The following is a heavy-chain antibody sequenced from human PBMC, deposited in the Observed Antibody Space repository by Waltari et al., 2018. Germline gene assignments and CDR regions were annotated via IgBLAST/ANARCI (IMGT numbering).Heavy chain of an antibody. Sequence: EVQLVESGGGLVQPGGSLRLSCAASGLSFSTYWMRWVRQGPGKGLVWVSRINGDESTTNYADSVKGRFTISRDNAKNTLYLQMNSLRAEDTAVYYCAAPHSTSWYVSDYWGQGALVTVSS. CDR2: INGDESTT. CDR3: AAPHSTSWYVSDY. J-gene: IGHJ4*02. V-gene: IGHV3-74*01. CDR1: GLSFSTYW. D-gene: IGHD2-2*01.